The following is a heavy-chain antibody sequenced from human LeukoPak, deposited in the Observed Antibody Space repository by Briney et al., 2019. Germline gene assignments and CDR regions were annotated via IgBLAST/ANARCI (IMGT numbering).Heavy chain of an antibody. CDR1: GFTFSTYS. D-gene: IGHD3-10*01. V-gene: IGHV3-48*01. CDR3: AHILLWFGELSGIEGRPPSVDAFDI. J-gene: IGHJ3*02. Sequence: GGSLRLSCAASGFTFSTYSMNWVRQAPGKGLEWISYISSSSSTIYYADSVKGRFTISRDNSKNTLYLPMNSLRAEDTAVYYCAHILLWFGELSGIEGRPPSVDAFDIWGQGTMVTVSS. CDR2: ISSSSSTI.